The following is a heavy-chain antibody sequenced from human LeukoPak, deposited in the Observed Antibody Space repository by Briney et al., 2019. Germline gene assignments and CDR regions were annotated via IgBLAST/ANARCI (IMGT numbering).Heavy chain of an antibody. CDR1: GYTFTIYY. D-gene: IGHD2-15*01. CDR2: INPSGGST. CDR3: ARGRLLLHY. Sequence: GASVKVSCKASGYTFTIYYIHWVRQAPGQGLEWMGMINPSGGSTSHAQKFQGRVTMTRDTSTSTVYMELSSLRSEDTAVYYCARGRLLLHYWGQGTLVTVSS. J-gene: IGHJ4*02. V-gene: IGHV1-46*01.